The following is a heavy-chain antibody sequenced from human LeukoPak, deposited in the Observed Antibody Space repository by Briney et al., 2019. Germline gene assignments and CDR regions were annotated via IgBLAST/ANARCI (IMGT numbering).Heavy chain of an antibody. CDR1: GFTFSSYA. CDR3: AKVSWANYFDY. CDR2: ISGSGGNT. D-gene: IGHD6-13*01. J-gene: IGHJ4*02. Sequence: GGSLRLSGAASGFTFSSYAMSWVRQAPGKGLEWVSGISGSGGNTHYADSVRGRFTISRDNSKNTLYLQMNSLRAEDTAIYYCAKVSWANYFDYWGRGTLVTVSS. V-gene: IGHV3-23*01.